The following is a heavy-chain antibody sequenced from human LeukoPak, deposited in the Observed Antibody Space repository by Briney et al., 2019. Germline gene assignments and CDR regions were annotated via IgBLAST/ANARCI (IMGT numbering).Heavy chain of an antibody. CDR3: VRHRNDWYCFDR. J-gene: IGHJ5*02. Sequence: SETLSLTCTVSDNSIRNYYWSWIRQPPGKGLEWIGYIYSSGSTNYNPSLKSRLTISMDTSKNQFSLILGSVTAADTAVYYCVRHRNDWYCFDRWGQGTLVTVSS. CDR1: DNSIRNYY. CDR2: IYSSGST. D-gene: IGHD3-9*01. V-gene: IGHV4-59*08.